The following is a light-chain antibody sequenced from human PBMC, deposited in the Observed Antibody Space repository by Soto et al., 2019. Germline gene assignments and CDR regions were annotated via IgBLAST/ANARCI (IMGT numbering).Light chain of an antibody. CDR1: QSVSSNY. J-gene: IGKJ5*01. Sequence: EGVLKQSPGTLSLSPGERATLSCRASQSVSSNYLAWYQQRPGQAPRLLIYGASSRATGIPDRFSGSGSGTDFTLTISRLEPEDFAVYYCQQYGSSPTFGQGTRLEIK. CDR3: QQYGSSPT. CDR2: GAS. V-gene: IGKV3-20*01.